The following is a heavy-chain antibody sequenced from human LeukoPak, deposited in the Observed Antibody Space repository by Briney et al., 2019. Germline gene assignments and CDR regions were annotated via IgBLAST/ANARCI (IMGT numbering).Heavy chain of an antibody. J-gene: IGHJ4*02. Sequence: GESLKIYCKGSGYSFTNYWIAWVRQTPGKGLEWMGIISPGDSDTRYSPSFQGQVTISADTSITTAYLQWNSLKASDTAIYYCAAYRRWLYSPDPPDDFWGQGTLVTVSS. V-gene: IGHV5-51*01. CDR1: GYSFTNYW. CDR3: AAYRRWLYSPDPPDDF. CDR2: ISPGDSDT. D-gene: IGHD5-24*01.